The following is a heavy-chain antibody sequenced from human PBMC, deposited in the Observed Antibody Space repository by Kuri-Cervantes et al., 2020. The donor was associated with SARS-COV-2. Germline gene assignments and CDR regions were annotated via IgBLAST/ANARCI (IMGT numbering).Heavy chain of an antibody. J-gene: IGHJ4*02. CDR3: ARGGGVCSGGSCSPPFDY. V-gene: IGHV4-34*01. Sequence: GSLRLSCAVYGGSFSGYYWSWIRQPPGKGLEWIGEINHSGSTNYNPSLKSRVTISVDTSKNQLSLKLSSVTAADTAVYYCARGGGVCSGGSCSPPFDYWGQGTLVTVSS. CDR1: GGSFSGYY. CDR2: INHSGST. D-gene: IGHD2-15*01.